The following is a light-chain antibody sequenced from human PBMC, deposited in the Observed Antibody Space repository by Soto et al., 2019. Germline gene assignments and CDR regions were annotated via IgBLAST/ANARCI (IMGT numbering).Light chain of an antibody. CDR3: SSYTGSRTVV. Sequence: QSALTQPASGSGSPGQSITISCTGTSSGVGAYNLVSWYQHHPGTAPKVLIDDVSNGHSAVSYRFSGSKSGNTAALNISGLQAEDAADYSCSSYTGSRTVVFGGGTKLPVL. V-gene: IGLV2-14*03. J-gene: IGLJ2*01. CDR2: DVS. CDR1: SSGVGAYNL.